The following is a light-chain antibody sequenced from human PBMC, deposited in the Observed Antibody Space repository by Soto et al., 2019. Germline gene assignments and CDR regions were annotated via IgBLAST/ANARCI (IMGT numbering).Light chain of an antibody. V-gene: IGKV1-5*03. CDR3: QQYYDFRT. J-gene: IGKJ1*01. CDR1: QTISSW. CDR2: EAS. Sequence: DIQMTQSPSTLSGSVGDRVTITCRASQTISSWLAWYQQKPGKAPKLLVYEASKLQSGVPSRFSASGSVRDFTLTISSLQPEDSATYYCQQYYDFRTFGQGTKV.